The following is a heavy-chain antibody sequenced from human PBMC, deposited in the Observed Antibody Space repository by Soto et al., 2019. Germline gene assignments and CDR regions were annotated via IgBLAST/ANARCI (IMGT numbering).Heavy chain of an antibody. V-gene: IGHV3-23*01. CDR2: ISGSGGST. CDR3: AKERPYYDSSGYYYFLGY. Sequence: GGSLRLSCAASGFTFSSYAMSWVRQAPGKGLEWVSAISGSGGSTYYADSVKGRFTISRDNSKNTLYLQMNSLRAEDTAVYYCAKERPYYDSSGYYYFLGYWGQGTLVTVSS. J-gene: IGHJ4*02. D-gene: IGHD3-22*01. CDR1: GFTFSSYA.